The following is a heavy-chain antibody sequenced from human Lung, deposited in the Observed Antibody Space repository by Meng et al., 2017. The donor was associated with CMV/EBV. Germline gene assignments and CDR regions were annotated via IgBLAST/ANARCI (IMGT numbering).Heavy chain of an antibody. J-gene: IGHJ6*02. CDR1: GFTFNTYA. CDR2: ISYDGSNK. Sequence: GGPXRLXCAASGFTFNTYAMHWVRQAPGKGLEWVAVISYDGSNKYTADSVQGRLTISRDNSKNNLYLQMNSLTVEDTAVYYCVRDQGGESMIAVLIERFGMDVWXQGTTVTVSS. V-gene: IGHV3-30-3*01. D-gene: IGHD3-22*01. CDR3: VRDQGGESMIAVLIERFGMDV.